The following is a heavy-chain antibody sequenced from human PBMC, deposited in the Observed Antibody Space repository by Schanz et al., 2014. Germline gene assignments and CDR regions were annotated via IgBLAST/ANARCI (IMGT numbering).Heavy chain of an antibody. CDR2: ISGSNGNT. CDR1: GYTFISYG. J-gene: IGHJ4*02. Sequence: QVQLVQSGAEVRKPGASVKVSCKASGYTFISYGISWVRQAPGQGLEWLGWISGSNGNTNYTQKFQGRLTITADKSTSTAYMELSSLRSEDTAMYYCARDYYDSSGYYYCDYWGQGTLVTVSS. CDR3: ARDYYDSSGYYYCDY. D-gene: IGHD3-22*01. V-gene: IGHV1-18*01.